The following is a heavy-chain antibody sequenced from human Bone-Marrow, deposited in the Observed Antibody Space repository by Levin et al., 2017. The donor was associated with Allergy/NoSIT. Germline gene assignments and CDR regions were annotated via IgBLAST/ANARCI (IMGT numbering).Heavy chain of an antibody. D-gene: IGHD3-9*01. CDR3: ARGKGNLLRYFDWFPPDY. CDR2: INHSGST. J-gene: IGHJ4*02. V-gene: IGHV4-34*01. Sequence: SQTLSLTCAVYGGSFSGSYWSWIRQPPGKGLEWIGEINHSGSTNYNPSLKSRVTISVDTSKNQFSLKLSSVTAADTAVYYCARGKGNLLRYFDWFPPDYWGQGTLVTVSS. CDR1: GGSFSGSY.